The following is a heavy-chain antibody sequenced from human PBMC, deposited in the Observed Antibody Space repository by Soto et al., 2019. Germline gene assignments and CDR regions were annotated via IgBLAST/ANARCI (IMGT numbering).Heavy chain of an antibody. CDR1: GGSISSGGYS. J-gene: IGHJ4*02. V-gene: IGHV4-30-2*01. CDR2: IYHSGSS. CDR3: ARGHVVAAQH. Sequence: QLQLQESGSGLVKPSQTLSLTCAVSGGSISSGGYSWSWIRQPPGKGLEWIGYIYHSGSSYYNPSLKSIVTRSVDRSKNQFSLKLSSVTAADTAVDSCARGHVVAAQHWGQGTLVTVSS. D-gene: IGHD2-15*01.